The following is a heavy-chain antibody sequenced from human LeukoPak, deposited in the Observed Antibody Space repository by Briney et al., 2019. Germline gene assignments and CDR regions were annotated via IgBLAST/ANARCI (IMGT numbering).Heavy chain of an antibody. CDR1: EFTFSSYS. CDR2: ITNSGNSK. V-gene: IGHV3-48*01. D-gene: IGHD3-22*01. CDR3: ARTRSSGYLTVDY. Sequence: GGSLRLSCAASEFTFSSYSMNWVRQAPGKGLEWVSYITNSGNSKSYADSVKGRFTISRDNTKNSLYLQMNGLRAEDTAVYYCARTRSSGYLTVDYWGQGILVTVSS. J-gene: IGHJ4*02.